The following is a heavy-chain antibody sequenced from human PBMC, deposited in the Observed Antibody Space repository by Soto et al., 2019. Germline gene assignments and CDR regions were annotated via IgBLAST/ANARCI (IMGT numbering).Heavy chain of an antibody. V-gene: IGHV3-30*04. D-gene: IGHD1-26*01. J-gene: IGHJ4*02. CDR2: ISYDGSGK. Sequence: AGSLRLSCATSGCTFGSYSMHWVRQAPGKGLEWVALISYDGSGKYYADSVKGRFTISSENSTNSVVLQINSQRHEVTAVYYCARVSGRNRIEYWGPGTLVTVSP. CDR1: GCTFGSYS. CDR3: ARVSGRNRIEY.